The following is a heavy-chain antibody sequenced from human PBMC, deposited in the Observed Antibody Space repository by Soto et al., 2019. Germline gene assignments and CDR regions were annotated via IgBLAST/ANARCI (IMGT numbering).Heavy chain of an antibody. CDR3: AKDGVGAIYYYYYGMDV. V-gene: IGHV3-23*01. Sequence: GGSLRLSCAASGFTFSSYAMSWVRQAPGKGLEWVSAISGSGGSTYYADSVKGRFTISRDNSKKTLYLQMNSLRAEDTAVYYCAKDGVGAIYYYYYGMDVWGQGTKVNISS. CDR1: GFTFSSYA. D-gene: IGHD1-26*01. CDR2: ISGSGGST. J-gene: IGHJ6*02.